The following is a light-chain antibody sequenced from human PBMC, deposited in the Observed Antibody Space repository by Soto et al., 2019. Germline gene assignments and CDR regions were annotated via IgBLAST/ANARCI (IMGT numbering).Light chain of an antibody. CDR3: QQYGSSRT. V-gene: IGKV3-20*01. CDR2: GAS. Sequence: EIVLTQSPGTLSLSPGERATLSCRASQGVTGNYLAWYQQKPGQAPSRLIFGASTRATGISDRFSGSGSGTDFTLTISRLEPEDFAVYYCQQYGSSRTFGQGTKVDI. CDR1: QGVTGNY. J-gene: IGKJ1*01.